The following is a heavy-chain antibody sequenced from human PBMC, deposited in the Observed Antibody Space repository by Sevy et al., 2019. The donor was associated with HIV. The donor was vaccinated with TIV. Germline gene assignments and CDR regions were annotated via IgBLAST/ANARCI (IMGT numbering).Heavy chain of an antibody. D-gene: IGHD6-13*01. CDR2: ISAYNGNT. Sequence: ASVKVSCKASGYTFTSYGISWVRQAPGQGLEWMGWISAYNGNTNYAQKLQDRVTMTTDTSTSTAYMELRSLRSDDTAVYYCARDPGYSSSWYLYYYYGMDVWGQGTTVTVSS. CDR1: GYTFTSYG. J-gene: IGHJ6*02. V-gene: IGHV1-18*01. CDR3: ARDPGYSSSWYLYYYYGMDV.